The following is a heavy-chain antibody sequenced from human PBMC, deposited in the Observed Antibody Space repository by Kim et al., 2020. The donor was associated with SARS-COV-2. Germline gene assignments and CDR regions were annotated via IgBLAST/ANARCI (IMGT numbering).Heavy chain of an antibody. D-gene: IGHD4-17*01. CDR2: INHSGST. V-gene: IGHV4-34*01. CDR1: GGSYSGYY. Sequence: SETLSLTCAVYGGSYSGYYWSWIRQPPGKGLEWIGEINHSGSTNYNPSLKSRVTISVDTSKNQFSLKLSSVTAADTAVYYCARGGGDYRRLPFDYWGQGTLVTVSS. CDR3: ARGGGDYRRLPFDY. J-gene: IGHJ4*02.